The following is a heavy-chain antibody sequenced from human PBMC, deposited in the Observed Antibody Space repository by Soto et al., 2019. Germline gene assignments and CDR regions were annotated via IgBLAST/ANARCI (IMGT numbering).Heavy chain of an antibody. CDR2: INHSGST. CDR3: ARGGLAFYDKLRYFEWLSRRWGMDV. V-gene: IGHV4-34*01. Sequence: SETLSLTCAVYGGSFSGYYWSWIRQPPGKGLEWIGEINHSGSTNYNPSLKSRVTISVDTSKNQFSLKLSSVTAADTAVYYCARGGLAFYDKLRYFEWLSRRWGMDVWGQGTTVTVSS. CDR1: GGSFSGYY. J-gene: IGHJ6*02. D-gene: IGHD3-9*01.